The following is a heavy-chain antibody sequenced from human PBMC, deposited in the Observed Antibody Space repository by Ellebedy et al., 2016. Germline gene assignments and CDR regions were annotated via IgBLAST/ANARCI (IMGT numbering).Heavy chain of an antibody. CDR1: GYNFTSHW. Sequence: KVSCXGSGYNFTSHWIAWVRQMPGKGLERMGIIYPGDSDIRYNPSFRGQVTISADNSINTAYLQWTSLKASDAAMYYCARHPGGQHSPDYWGQGTLVTVSS. D-gene: IGHD3-3*02. CDR2: IYPGDSDI. J-gene: IGHJ4*02. CDR3: ARHPGGQHSPDY. V-gene: IGHV5-51*01.